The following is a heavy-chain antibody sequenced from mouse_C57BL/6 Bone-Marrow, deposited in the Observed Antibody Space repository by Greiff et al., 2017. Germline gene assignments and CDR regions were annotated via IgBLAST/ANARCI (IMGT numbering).Heavy chain of an antibody. V-gene: IGHV1-50*01. CDR3: ARGGYYGSYMDY. CDR2: IVPSDSYT. CDR1: GYTFTSYW. D-gene: IGHD1-1*01. Sequence: VQLQQPGAELVKPGASVKLSCKASGYTFTSYWMQWVKQRPGQGLEWIGEIVPSDSYTNYNQKFKGKATLTVDTSSSTAYMQLSSLTSEDSAVYYCARGGYYGSYMDYWGQGTTLTVSS. J-gene: IGHJ2*01.